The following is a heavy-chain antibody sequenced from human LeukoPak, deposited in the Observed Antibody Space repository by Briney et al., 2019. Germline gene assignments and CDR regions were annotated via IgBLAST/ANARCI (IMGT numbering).Heavy chain of an antibody. CDR3: AKAGSVNLYYFDF. CDR1: GFTFSTFA. V-gene: IGHV3-23*01. CDR2: IRGSSDTT. Sequence: PGGSLRLSCAASGFTFSTFAMTWVRQAPGKGLEWVSAIRGSSDTTYYADSVTGRFTVSRDTSKSTLYLQMNSLRAEDTAVYYCAKAGSVNLYYFDFWGQGTLVTVSS. D-gene: IGHD5/OR15-5a*01. J-gene: IGHJ4*02.